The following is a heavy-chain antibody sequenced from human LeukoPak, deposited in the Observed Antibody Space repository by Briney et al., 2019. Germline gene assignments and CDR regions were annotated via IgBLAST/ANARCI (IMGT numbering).Heavy chain of an antibody. CDR1: GYTFTSYG. CDR3: ARVDYDSSGYYYNYYYGMDV. D-gene: IGHD3-22*01. J-gene: IGHJ6*02. Sequence: GASVKVSCKASGYTFTSYGISWVRQAPGQGLEWMGWVSAYNGNTNYAQKLQGRVTMTTDTSTSTAYMELRSLRSDDTAVYYCARVDYDSSGYYYNYYYGMDVWGQGTTVTVSS. V-gene: IGHV1-18*01. CDR2: VSAYNGNT.